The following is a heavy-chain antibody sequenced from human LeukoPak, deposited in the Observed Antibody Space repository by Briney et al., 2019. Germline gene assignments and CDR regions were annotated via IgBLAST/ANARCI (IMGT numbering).Heavy chain of an antibody. V-gene: IGHV4-59*11. Sequence: SETLSLTCTVSGGSISNHYWNWIRQPPGKGLEWIGHIYYSGSTNYNPSLKSQVTISVDRSKTQFSLNLSSVTAADTAVYYCARSYYYDRSGSRHYYFDSWGQGTLVTVSS. CDR2: IYYSGST. CDR3: ARSYYYDRSGSRHYYFDS. CDR1: GGSISNHY. J-gene: IGHJ4*02. D-gene: IGHD3-22*01.